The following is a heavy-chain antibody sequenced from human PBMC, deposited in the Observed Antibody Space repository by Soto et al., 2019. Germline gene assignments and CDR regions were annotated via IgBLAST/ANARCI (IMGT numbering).Heavy chain of an antibody. CDR2: IIPIFGTT. CDR3: ARTRSRGQNYGYDY. CDR1: GGTFSSNA. Sequence: QVQLVQSGAEVKKPGSSVKVSYKASGGTFSSNAINWVRQAPGQGLEWMGRIIPIFGTTDYAQRFQGRVTITADESTSTAYMELSSLRSEDTAVYYCARTRSRGQNYGYDYWGQGTQVTVSS. D-gene: IGHD5-18*01. J-gene: IGHJ4*02. V-gene: IGHV1-69*01.